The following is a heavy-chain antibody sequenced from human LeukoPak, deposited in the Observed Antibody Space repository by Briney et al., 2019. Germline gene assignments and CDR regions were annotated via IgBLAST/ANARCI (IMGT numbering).Heavy chain of an antibody. D-gene: IGHD2-15*01. V-gene: IGHV3-73*01. CDR1: GFTFSGSA. CDR2: IRSKANSYAT. Sequence: GGSLRLSCAASGFTFSGSAMHWVRQASGKGLEWVGRIRSKANSYATAYAASVKGRFTISRDDSKNTAYLQMNSLKTEDTAVYYCTRRGYCSGGSCSWDYYMDVWGKGTTVTISS. CDR3: TRRGYCSGGSCSWDYYMDV. J-gene: IGHJ6*03.